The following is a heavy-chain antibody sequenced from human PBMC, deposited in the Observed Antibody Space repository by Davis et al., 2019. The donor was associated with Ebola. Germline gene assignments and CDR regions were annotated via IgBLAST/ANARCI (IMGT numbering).Heavy chain of an antibody. J-gene: IGHJ6*02. V-gene: IGHV3-33*03. Sequence: GGSLRLSCAASGFTFSSYGMHWVRQAPGKGLEWVAVIWYDGSNKYYADSVKGRFTISRDNAKNSLYLQMNSLRAEDTAVYYCLYGMDVWGQGTTVTVSS. CDR1: GFTFSSYG. CDR3: LYGMDV. CDR2: IWYDGSNK.